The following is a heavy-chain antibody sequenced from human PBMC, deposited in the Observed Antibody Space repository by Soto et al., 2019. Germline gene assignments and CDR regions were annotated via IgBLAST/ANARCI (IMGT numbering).Heavy chain of an antibody. CDR3: ARQGFGGLHGLVDV. D-gene: IGHD3-10*01. Sequence: QVPLQESGPGLVKPSETLSLSCTVSGGPISNYYWSWFRQTPGKGLEWIGYVHASWGSNYNPSVKSRGAIALDTSKRQFSLQLTSVTATDTAVYYCARQGFGGLHGLVDVWGRGTTVTVSS. CDR2: VHASWGS. V-gene: IGHV4-59*08. CDR1: GGPISNYY. J-gene: IGHJ6*02.